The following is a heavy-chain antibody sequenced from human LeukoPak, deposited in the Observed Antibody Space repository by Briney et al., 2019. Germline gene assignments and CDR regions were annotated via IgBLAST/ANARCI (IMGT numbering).Heavy chain of an antibody. D-gene: IGHD2-15*01. CDR1: GFTFSSYW. Sequence: GGSLRLSCAASGFTFSSYWMTWIRQAPGKGLEWVAHIKEDATESRSADSVKGRFTISRDNTKNSLYLQMNSLRAEDTAVYYCARFGSSDAFDIWGQGTMVTVSS. J-gene: IGHJ3*02. V-gene: IGHV3-7*01. CDR2: IKEDATES. CDR3: ARFGSSDAFDI.